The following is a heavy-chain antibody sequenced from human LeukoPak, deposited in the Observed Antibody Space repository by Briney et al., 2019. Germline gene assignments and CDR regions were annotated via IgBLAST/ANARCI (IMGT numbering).Heavy chain of an antibody. J-gene: IGHJ4*02. D-gene: IGHD3-16*02. Sequence: GGSLRLSCAASGFTFSNYDMHWVRQAPGKGLEWVAFIRYDGSIKYYADSVKGRFTISRDNSKNTLYLQMNSLRAEDTAVYYCARGHGYDYVWGSYRYDYWGQGTLVTVSS. V-gene: IGHV3-30*02. CDR1: GFTFSNYD. CDR3: ARGHGYDYVWGSYRYDY. CDR2: IRYDGSIK.